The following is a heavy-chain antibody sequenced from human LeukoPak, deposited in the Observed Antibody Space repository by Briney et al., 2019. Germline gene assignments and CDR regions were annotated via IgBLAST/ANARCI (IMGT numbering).Heavy chain of an antibody. CDR2: INPNSGGT. D-gene: IGHD2-2*01. CDR1: GYTSTGYY. Sequence: GPLRVSCKAPGYTSTGYYMHWVRQAPGEGRGGMGRINPNSGGTNYAQTFQGRVPITRDTSITTAYMELKRLRSDDTAAYHCARDIVVVPALTGGMDVWGQGTTVTVS. CDR3: ARDIVVVPALTGGMDV. J-gene: IGHJ6*02. V-gene: IGHV1-2*06.